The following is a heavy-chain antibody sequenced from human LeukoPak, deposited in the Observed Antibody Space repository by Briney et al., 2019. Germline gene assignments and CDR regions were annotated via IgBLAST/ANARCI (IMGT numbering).Heavy chain of an antibody. CDR2: INWNGGST. Sequence: GGSLRLSCAASGFTFDDYGMSWVRQAPGKGLEWVSGINWNGGSTGYADSVKGRFTISRDNAKNSLYLQMNSLRAEDTALYHCARGVGATGMNAFDIWGQGTMVTVSS. V-gene: IGHV3-20*01. CDR1: GFTFDDYG. D-gene: IGHD1-26*01. CDR3: ARGVGATGMNAFDI. J-gene: IGHJ3*02.